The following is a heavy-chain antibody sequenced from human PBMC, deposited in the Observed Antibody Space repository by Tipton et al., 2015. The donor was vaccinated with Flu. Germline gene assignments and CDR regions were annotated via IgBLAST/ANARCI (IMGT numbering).Heavy chain of an antibody. D-gene: IGHD2-2*01. V-gene: IGHV5-10-1*01. CDR2: IDPSDSYT. CDR3: AMGRRYCSSTSCIDY. J-gene: IGHJ4*02. CDR1: GYSFTSYW. Sequence: QLVQSGAEVKKPGESLRISCKGSGYSFTSYWISWVRQMPGKGLEWMGRIDPSDSYTNYSPSFQGHVTISADKSISTAYLQWSSLKASDTAMYYCAMGRRYCSSTSCIDYWGQGTLVTVSS.